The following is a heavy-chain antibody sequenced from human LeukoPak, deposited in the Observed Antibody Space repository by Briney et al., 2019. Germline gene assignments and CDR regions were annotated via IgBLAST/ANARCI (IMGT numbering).Heavy chain of an antibody. Sequence: GGSLRLFCGASGFTFSSYAMSWVRQAPGKGLEWVSAISGSGGSTYYADSVKGRFTISRDNSKNTLYLQMNSLRAEDTAVYYCAKDRGYSSGWYSDYWGQGTLVTVSS. CDR2: ISGSGGST. CDR3: AKDRGYSSGWYSDY. D-gene: IGHD6-19*01. CDR1: GFTFSSYA. V-gene: IGHV3-23*01. J-gene: IGHJ4*02.